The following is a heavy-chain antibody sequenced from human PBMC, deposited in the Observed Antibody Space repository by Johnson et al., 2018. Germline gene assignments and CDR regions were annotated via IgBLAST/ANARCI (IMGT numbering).Heavy chain of an antibody. CDR2: ISYDGSNK. V-gene: IGHV3-30-3*01. J-gene: IGHJ3*02. D-gene: IGHD3-22*01. Sequence: QVQLVESGGGVVQPGRSLRLSCAASGFTFSSYAMHWVRPAPGKGLEWVAVISYDGSNKYYAASVKGRFTISRDNSKNTLYLQMNSLSAEDTAVYYSARESSSGYSDPFDIWGQGTMVTVSS. CDR3: ARESSSGYSDPFDI. CDR1: GFTFSSYA.